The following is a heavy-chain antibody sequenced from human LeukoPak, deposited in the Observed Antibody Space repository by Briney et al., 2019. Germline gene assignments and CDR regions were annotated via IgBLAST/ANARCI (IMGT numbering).Heavy chain of an antibody. CDR3: ARADGTGGPYDY. J-gene: IGHJ4*02. D-gene: IGHD3/OR15-3a*01. CDR2: IYSGGST. V-gene: IGHV3-53*01. Sequence: GGSLRLSCAASGFTFSSYAMSWVRQAPGKGLEWVSVIYSGGSTHYADSVKGRFTVSRDNSKNTLFLQMNSLRAEDTAVYYCARADGTGGPYDYWGQGTLVTVSS. CDR1: GFTFSSYA.